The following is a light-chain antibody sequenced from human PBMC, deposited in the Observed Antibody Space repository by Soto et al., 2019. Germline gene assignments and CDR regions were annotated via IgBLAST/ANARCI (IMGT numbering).Light chain of an antibody. Sequence: QSALTQPASVSGSPGQSITISCTGTNSDVGKYNAVSWYQQHPGKAPKFIIYEVNKRPSGVSDRFSGSKSDNTASLTLSGLQAEDDADYYCCSYTSSGSVVFGGGTKVTVL. CDR3: CSYTSSGSVV. CDR1: NSDVGKYNA. CDR2: EVN. J-gene: IGLJ2*01. V-gene: IGLV2-23*02.